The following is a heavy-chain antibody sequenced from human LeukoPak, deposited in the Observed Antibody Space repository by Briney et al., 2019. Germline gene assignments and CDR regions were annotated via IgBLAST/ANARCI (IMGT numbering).Heavy chain of an antibody. D-gene: IGHD2/OR15-2a*01. CDR1: GFTFNFYS. J-gene: IGHJ3*02. V-gene: IGHV3-21*06. Sequence: PGGSPRLSCAGSGFTFNFYSMNWARQAPGKGLEWVSSISASPYIYYADSVKGRFTISRDDAKSSLYLQMNNLRAEDTAVYYRVRGGVSAQRKDVFDIWGQGTMVTVSS. CDR3: VRGGVSAQRKDVFDI. CDR2: ISASPYI.